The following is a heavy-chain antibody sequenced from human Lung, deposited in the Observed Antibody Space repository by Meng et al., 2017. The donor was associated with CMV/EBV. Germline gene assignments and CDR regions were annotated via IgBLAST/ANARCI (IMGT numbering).Heavy chain of an antibody. CDR2: IRYDGSNK. J-gene: IGHJ6*02. Sequence: GGSXRLSCAASGFTFSSYGMHWVRQAPGKGLEWVAFIRYDGSNKYYADSVKGRFTISRDNSKNTLYLQMNSLRAEDTAVYYCASQDIVVVPAAIRNYYYYGMDVWXQGTTVTVSS. V-gene: IGHV3-30*02. D-gene: IGHD2-2*02. CDR3: ASQDIVVVPAAIRNYYYYGMDV. CDR1: GFTFSSYG.